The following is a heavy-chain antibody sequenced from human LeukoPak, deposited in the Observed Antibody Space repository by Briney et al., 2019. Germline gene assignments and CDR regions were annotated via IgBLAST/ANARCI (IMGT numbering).Heavy chain of an antibody. V-gene: IGHV3-33*01. Sequence: GGSLRLSCAASGFTFSSYGMHWVRQAPGKGLEWVAVIWYDGSNKYYADSVKGRFTISRDNSKNTLYLQMNSLRAEDTAVYYCAREKSYSSGWYGAFDIWGQGTMVTVSS. CDR1: GFTFSSYG. CDR3: AREKSYSSGWYGAFDI. J-gene: IGHJ3*02. CDR2: IWYDGSNK. D-gene: IGHD6-19*01.